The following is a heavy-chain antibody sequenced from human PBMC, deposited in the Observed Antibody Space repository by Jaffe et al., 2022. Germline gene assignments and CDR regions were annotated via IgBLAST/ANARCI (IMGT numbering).Heavy chain of an antibody. CDR1: GGSISSSSYY. CDR2: IYYSGST. CDR3: ARHGEGLWVIAVYYFDY. D-gene: IGHD6-19*01. V-gene: IGHV4-39*01. Sequence: QLQLQESGPGLVKPSETLSLTCTVSGGSISSSSYYWGWIRQPPGKGLEWIGSIYYSGSTYYNPSLKSRVTISVDTSKNQFSLKLSSVTAADTAVYYCARHGEGLWVIAVYYFDYWGQGTLVTVSS. J-gene: IGHJ4*02.